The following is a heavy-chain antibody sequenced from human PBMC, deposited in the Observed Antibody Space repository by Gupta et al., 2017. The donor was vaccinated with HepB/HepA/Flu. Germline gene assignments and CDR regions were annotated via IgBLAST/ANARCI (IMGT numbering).Heavy chain of an antibody. J-gene: IGHJ6*03. V-gene: IGHV1-2*02. D-gene: IGHD3-22*01. Sequence: QVQLVQSGAEVKKPGASVKVSCKASGYTFTGYYMHWVRQAPGQGLEWMGWINPNSGGTNYAQKFQGRVTMTRDTSISTAYMELSRLRSDDTAVYYCAXDRGYDSSGYPGIWDYYYMDVWGKGTTVTVSS. CDR3: AXDRGYDSSGYPGIWDYYYMDV. CDR1: GYTFTGYY. CDR2: INPNSGGT.